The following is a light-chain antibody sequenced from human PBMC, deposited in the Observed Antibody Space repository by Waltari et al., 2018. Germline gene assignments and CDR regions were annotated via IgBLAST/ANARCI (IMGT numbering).Light chain of an antibody. CDR3: QTWGTAF. J-gene: IGLJ1*01. V-gene: IGLV4-69*01. CDR2: LNSDGSH. Sequence: QLVLTQSPSASASLGASVKLTCTLSSGHSSYAIAWHQQQPEKGPRYLMKLNSDGSHSKGDGLPDRFSGSSSGAERYLTISSLQSEDEADYYCQTWGTAFFGTGTKVTVL. CDR1: SGHSSYA.